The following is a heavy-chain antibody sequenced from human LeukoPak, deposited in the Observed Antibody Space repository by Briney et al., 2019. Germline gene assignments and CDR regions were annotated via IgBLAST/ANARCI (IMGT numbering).Heavy chain of an antibody. CDR2: IYAGDSDI. V-gene: IGHV5-51*01. D-gene: IGHD2-2*01. Sequence: GESLKISCQASGYSFSSYYIGWVRQMPGKGPEWMGIIYAGDSDIRYSPSFQGQVTISADKSISTAYLQWSSLKASDTAMYYCARLLGGPDIVVVPAAIAVTEYYFDYWGQGTLVTVSS. J-gene: IGHJ4*02. CDR3: ARLLGGPDIVVVPAAIAVTEYYFDY. CDR1: GYSFSSYY.